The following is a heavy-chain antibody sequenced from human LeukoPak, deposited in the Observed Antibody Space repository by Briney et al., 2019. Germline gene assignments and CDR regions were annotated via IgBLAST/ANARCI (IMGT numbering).Heavy chain of an antibody. Sequence: GGSLRLSCAASGFTFTTYWMHWVRQAPGKGLVWVSHINSDGSITSYADSVKGRFTISRDNAKNTLYLQMNSLRAEDTAVCYCARDAVDTANAVWGQGTTVTVSS. CDR1: GFTFTTYW. V-gene: IGHV3-74*01. J-gene: IGHJ6*02. CDR3: ARDAVDTANAV. D-gene: IGHD5-18*01. CDR2: INSDGSIT.